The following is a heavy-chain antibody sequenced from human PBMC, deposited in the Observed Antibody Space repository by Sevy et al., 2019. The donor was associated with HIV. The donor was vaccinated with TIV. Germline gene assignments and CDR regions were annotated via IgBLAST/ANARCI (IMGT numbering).Heavy chain of an antibody. CDR3: ARSPPVVVVPGAPSWFDP. V-gene: IGHV4-34*01. D-gene: IGHD2-2*01. Sequence: SETLSLTCAVHDGSFSGYYWNWIRQLPGKGLEWIGEINERGITSYNPSLKRRITISVDTSKKQFPLKLNSVTAVDSAVYFCARSPPVVVVPGAPSWFDPWGQGTLVTVSS. J-gene: IGHJ5*02. CDR2: INERGIT. CDR1: DGSFSGYY.